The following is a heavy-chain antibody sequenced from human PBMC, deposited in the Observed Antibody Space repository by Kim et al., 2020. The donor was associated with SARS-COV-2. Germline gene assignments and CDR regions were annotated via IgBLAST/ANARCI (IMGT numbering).Heavy chain of an antibody. J-gene: IGHJ5*02. D-gene: IGHD2-2*01. V-gene: IGHV3-7*04. CDR1: GFTFSSYW. CDR2: LNQDGSEK. Sequence: GGSLRLSCTASGFTFSSYWMSWVRQAPGKGLEWVANLNQDGSEKYYVDSVKGRFSISRDNTKNSIYLQMNSLRAEDTAVYYCARGCSSSTCYGWFDPWGQGTLVTVSS. CDR3: ARGCSSSTCYGWFDP.